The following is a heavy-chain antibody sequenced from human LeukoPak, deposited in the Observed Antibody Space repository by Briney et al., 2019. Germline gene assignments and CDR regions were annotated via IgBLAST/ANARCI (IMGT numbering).Heavy chain of an antibody. CDR1: GFTVSSNY. CDR2: IKQDGSEK. CDR3: ARDGYASGSHDY. V-gene: IGHV3-7*04. Sequence: PGGSLRLSCAASGFTVSSNYMSWVRQAPGKGLEWVANIKQDGSEKYYVDSVKGRFTISRDNAKNSLYLQMNSLRAEDTAVYYCARDGYASGSHDYWGQGTLVTVSS. D-gene: IGHD3-10*01. J-gene: IGHJ4*02.